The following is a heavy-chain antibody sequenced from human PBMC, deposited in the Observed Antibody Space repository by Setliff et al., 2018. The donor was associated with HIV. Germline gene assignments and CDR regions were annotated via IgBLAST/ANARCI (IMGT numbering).Heavy chain of an antibody. CDR3: ARVLFGQSGSYKNYYFDY. CDR2: IYDTGKI. Sequence: PSETLSLTCIVYGGSFNSYFWNWIRQSPGKGLEWIGNIYDTGKINYNPSLKGRVTMSIDMYEDQFYLNLRSVTAADTATYYCARVLFGQSGSYKNYYFDYWGQGTLVTVSS. CDR1: GGSFNSYF. J-gene: IGHJ4*02. D-gene: IGHD3-10*01. V-gene: IGHV4-59*01.